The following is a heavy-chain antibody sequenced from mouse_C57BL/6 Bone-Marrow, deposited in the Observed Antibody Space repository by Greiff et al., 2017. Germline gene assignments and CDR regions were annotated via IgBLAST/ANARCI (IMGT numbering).Heavy chain of an antibody. Sequence: EVQLVEPGPGLAKPSQTLSLTCSVSGYSFTSDYWNWIRKCPGNKLEYIGYISYSGSTYYNQSFKSRISITRDTSKNQYNQQLNSVTTEDTATYYCAKNYNDRGYSDYWGQGTTLTVSS. D-gene: IGHD1-1*01. V-gene: IGHV3-8*01. CDR2: ISYSGST. J-gene: IGHJ2*01. CDR1: GYSFTSDY. CDR3: AKNYNDRGYSDY.